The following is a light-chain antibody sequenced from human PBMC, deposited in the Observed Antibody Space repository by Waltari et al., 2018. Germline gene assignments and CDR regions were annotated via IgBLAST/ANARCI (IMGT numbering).Light chain of an antibody. CDR2: LGS. V-gene: IGKV2-28*01. Sequence: DIVMTQSPLSLPVTSGEPASISFRSSQSLLHSNGYNYLDWYLQKPGQSPQLLIYLGSNRASGVPDRFSGSGSGTDFTLKISRVEAEDVGVYYCMQALQTPTFGQGTRLEIK. J-gene: IGKJ5*01. CDR1: QSLLHSNGYNY. CDR3: MQALQTPT.